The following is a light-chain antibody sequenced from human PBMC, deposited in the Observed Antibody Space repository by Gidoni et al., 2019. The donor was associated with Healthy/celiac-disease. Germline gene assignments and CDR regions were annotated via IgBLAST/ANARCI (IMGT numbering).Light chain of an antibody. CDR2: GAS. Sequence: EIVMTQSPATLSVSPGERATLSCRASQSVSSNLAGSQQKPGQAPRLLMYGASTRATGIPARFSGSGSGTEFTLTISSLQSEDFAVYHCQQYNNWPRTFGQGTKVEIK. CDR3: QQYNNWPRT. J-gene: IGKJ1*01. V-gene: IGKV3-15*01. CDR1: QSVSSN.